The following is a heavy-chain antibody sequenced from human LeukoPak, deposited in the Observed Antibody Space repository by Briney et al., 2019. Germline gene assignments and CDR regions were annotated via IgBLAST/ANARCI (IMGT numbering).Heavy chain of an antibody. D-gene: IGHD1-1*01. J-gene: IGHJ4*02. V-gene: IGHV4-39*01. CDR1: GGSISNNNYY. CDR3: ATWRTAKTGFDY. Sequence: AETLSLTCTVSGGSISNNNYYWAWIRQPPWKGLECIGSIYYSGSTYYNPSLKSRVTISVDTSKNQFSLRLSSVTAADTAVYYCATWRTAKTGFDYWGQGTLVTVSS. CDR2: IYYSGST.